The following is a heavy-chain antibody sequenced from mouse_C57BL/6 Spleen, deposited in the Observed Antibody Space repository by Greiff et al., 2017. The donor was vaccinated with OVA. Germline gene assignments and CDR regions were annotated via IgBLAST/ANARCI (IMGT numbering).Heavy chain of an antibody. Sequence: QVHVKQSGPELVKPGASVKISCKASGYAFSSSWMNWVKQRPGKGLEWIGRIYPGDGATNYNGKFKGKATLTADKSSSTAYMQLSSLTSEDSAVYFCSRNSNHWYFDVWGTGTTVTVSS. CDR2: IYPGDGAT. V-gene: IGHV1-82*01. D-gene: IGHD2-5*01. J-gene: IGHJ1*03. CDR1: GYAFSSSW. CDR3: SRNSNHWYFDV.